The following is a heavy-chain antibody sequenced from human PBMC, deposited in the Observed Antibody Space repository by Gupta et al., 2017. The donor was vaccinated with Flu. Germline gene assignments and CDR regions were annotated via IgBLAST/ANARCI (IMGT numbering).Heavy chain of an antibody. CDR3: ATDRVPCFNGVCYTYYHYGFDV. J-gene: IGHJ6*02. Sequence: SIHWVRQAPGKGLEWMGGFDAEDGETIYAQKFQGRVTMTEDTSTDTTYMELSSLRSEDTAVYYCATDRVPCFNGVCYTYYHYGFDVWGQGTTVTVSS. CDR2: FDAEDGET. V-gene: IGHV1-24*01. D-gene: IGHD2-8*01. CDR1: S.